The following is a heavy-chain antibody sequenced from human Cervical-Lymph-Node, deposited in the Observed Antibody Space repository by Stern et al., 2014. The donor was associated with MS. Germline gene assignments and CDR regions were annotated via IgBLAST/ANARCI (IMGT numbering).Heavy chain of an antibody. V-gene: IGHV3-74*02. D-gene: IGHD5-12*01. Sequence: EVQLVESGGGLVQPGGSLRLSCAASGFTFRSYWMHWVRQAPGKGLVWVSRINSDGSSTTYAEYVKGRFTISRDNAKNTLYLQMNSLRAEDTAVYYCARGGGYSGYDWGQGTLVTVSS. CDR2: INSDGSST. CDR3: ARGGGYSGYD. J-gene: IGHJ4*02. CDR1: GFTFRSYW.